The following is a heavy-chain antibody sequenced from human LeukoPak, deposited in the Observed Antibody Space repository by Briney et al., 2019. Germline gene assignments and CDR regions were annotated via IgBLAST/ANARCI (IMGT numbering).Heavy chain of an antibody. CDR2: INHSGST. CDR3: ARESYDFWSGYYLGYNWFDP. V-gene: IGHV4-34*01. CDR1: GGSFSGYY. J-gene: IGHJ5*02. Sequence: SETLSLTCAVYGGSFSGYYWSWIRQPPGKGLEWIGEINHSGSTNYNPSLKSRVTISVDTSKNQFSLKLSSVTAADTAVYYCARESYDFWSGYYLGYNWFDPWGQGTLVTVSS. D-gene: IGHD3-3*01.